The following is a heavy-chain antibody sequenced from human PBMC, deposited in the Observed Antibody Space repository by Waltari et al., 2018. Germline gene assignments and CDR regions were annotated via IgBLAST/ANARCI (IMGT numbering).Heavy chain of an antibody. CDR3: ARALLGLTNRLDV. CDR1: GYTFTDYT. Sequence: QVQLAQSGSELKEPGASVKVSCRTSGYTFTDYTINWVRQAPGQGLEWMGWINTKNGHPTDFQGFTGRFVFSLDTSVSTTYLQITGLKAEDTAVYFCARALLGLTNRLDVWGQGTTVTISS. J-gene: IGHJ6*02. D-gene: IGHD4-17*01. CDR2: INTKNGHP. V-gene: IGHV7-4-1*02.